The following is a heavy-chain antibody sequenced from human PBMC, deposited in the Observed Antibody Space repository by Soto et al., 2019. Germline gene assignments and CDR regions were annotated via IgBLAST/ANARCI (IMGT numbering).Heavy chain of an antibody. CDR3: AREIYYYDTPTDYYYYGMDV. Sequence: QVQLVQSGAEVKKPGSSVKVSCKASGGTFSSYAISWVRQAPGQGLEWMGGIIPIFGTANYAQKFQGRVTIPADESTSTAYMELSSLRSEDTAVYYCAREIYYYDTPTDYYYYGMDVWGQGTTVTVSS. CDR2: IIPIFGTA. CDR1: GGTFSSYA. D-gene: IGHD3-22*01. J-gene: IGHJ6*02. V-gene: IGHV1-69*12.